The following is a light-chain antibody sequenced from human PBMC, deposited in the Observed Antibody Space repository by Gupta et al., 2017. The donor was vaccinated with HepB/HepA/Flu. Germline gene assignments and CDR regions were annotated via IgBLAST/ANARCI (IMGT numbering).Light chain of an antibody. CDR1: SSNIGSNY. CDR3: AAWDDSLSGPV. J-gene: IGLJ2*01. Sequence: QSVLTQPPSASATPGQTVTISCSRSSSNIGSNYVYWYQQLPGTAPKLLIYRNNQRPSGVPDRFSGSKSGTSASLAISGLRSEDEADYYCAAWDDSLSGPVFGGGTKLTVL. V-gene: IGLV1-47*01. CDR2: RNN.